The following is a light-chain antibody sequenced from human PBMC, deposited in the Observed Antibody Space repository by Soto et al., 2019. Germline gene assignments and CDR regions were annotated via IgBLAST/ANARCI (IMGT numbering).Light chain of an antibody. CDR1: QSLSNN. V-gene: IGKV3-15*01. CDR2: GAS. J-gene: IGKJ1*01. Sequence: EMVLTQSPATLSVSPGERATLSCRASQSLSNNLAWYQQKPGQAPRLLIYGASTRATGIPARFSGSGSGTDFTLTISSLPSEDFAVYHCQHRGTFGQGTKVEIK. CDR3: QHRGT.